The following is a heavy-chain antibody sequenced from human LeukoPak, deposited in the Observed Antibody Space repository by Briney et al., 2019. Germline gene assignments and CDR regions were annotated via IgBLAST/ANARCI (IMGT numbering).Heavy chain of an antibody. V-gene: IGHV3-30-3*01. J-gene: IGHJ4*02. CDR2: ISYDGSNK. Sequence: GGSLRLSCAASGFIFSNYWMHWVRQAPGKGLEWVAVISYDGSNKYYADSVKGRFTISGDNSKNTLYLQMNSLRAEDTAVYYCARDFSSAMVTLPFDYWGQGTLVTVSS. CDR3: ARDFSSAMVTLPFDY. CDR1: GFIFSNYW. D-gene: IGHD5-18*01.